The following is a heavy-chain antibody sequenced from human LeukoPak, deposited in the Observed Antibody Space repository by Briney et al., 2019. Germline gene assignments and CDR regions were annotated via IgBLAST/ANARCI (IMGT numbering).Heavy chain of an antibody. V-gene: IGHV1-69*06. CDR1: GSTFSSYA. CDR2: IIPIFGTA. J-gene: IGHJ5*02. Sequence: ASVKVSCKASGSTFSSYAISWVRQAPGQGLEWMGGIIPIFGTANYAQKFQGRVTITADKSTSTAYMELSSLRSEDTAVYYCARGGSSTSCYQAWGQGTLVTVSS. D-gene: IGHD2-2*01. CDR3: ARGGSSTSCYQA.